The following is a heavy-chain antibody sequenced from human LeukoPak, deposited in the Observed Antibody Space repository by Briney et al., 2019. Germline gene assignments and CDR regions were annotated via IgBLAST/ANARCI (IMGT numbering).Heavy chain of an antibody. Sequence: ASVKVSCKASGYTFTGYYMHWVRQAPGQGLEWMGGIIPIFGTANYAQKFQGRVTITADESTSTAYMELSSLRSEDTAVYYCASNTLYSSGPFDYWGQGTLVTVSS. J-gene: IGHJ4*02. CDR2: IIPIFGTA. V-gene: IGHV1-69*13. CDR3: ASNTLYSSGPFDY. D-gene: IGHD3-16*02. CDR1: GYTFTGYY.